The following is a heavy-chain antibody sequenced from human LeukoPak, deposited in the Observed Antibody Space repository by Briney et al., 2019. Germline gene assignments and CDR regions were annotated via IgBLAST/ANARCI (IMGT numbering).Heavy chain of an antibody. CDR3: AKAWGYYYDSRGYGKD. J-gene: IGHJ4*02. Sequence: GGSLRLSCAASVFTFSGYAMSGVREAPGKGLECVSAISGSGGSTYYADSVKGRFTISRDNSKNTLYLQMNSLRAEDTAEYYCAKAWGYYYDSRGYGKDWGQGTLVTVPS. CDR1: VFTFSGYA. CDR2: ISGSGGST. D-gene: IGHD3-22*01. V-gene: IGHV3-23*01.